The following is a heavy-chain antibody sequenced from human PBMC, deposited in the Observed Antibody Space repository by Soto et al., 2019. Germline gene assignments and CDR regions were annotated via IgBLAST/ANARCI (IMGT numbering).Heavy chain of an antibody. CDR1: GYSFTSYW. D-gene: IGHD6-6*01. V-gene: IGHV5-51*01. Sequence: GESLKISCKGSGYSFTSYWIGWVRQMPGKGLEWMGIIYPGDSDTRYSPSFQGQVTISADKSISTAYLQWSSLKASDTAMYFFAIRSSSPPYYYYYGMDVWGQGTTVTVSS. J-gene: IGHJ6*02. CDR3: AIRSSSPPYYYYYGMDV. CDR2: IYPGDSDT.